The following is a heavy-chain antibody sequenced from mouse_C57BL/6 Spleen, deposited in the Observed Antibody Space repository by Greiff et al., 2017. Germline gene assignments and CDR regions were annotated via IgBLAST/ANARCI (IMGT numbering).Heavy chain of an antibody. CDR3: ARGLLLDY. CDR2: ISSCSSTI. D-gene: IGHD2-3*01. CDR1: GFTFSDYG. V-gene: IGHV5-17*01. J-gene: IGHJ2*01. Sequence: EVQLVESGGGLVKPGGSLKLSCAASGFTFSDYGMHWVRQAPEKGLEWVAYISSCSSTIYYADTVKGRFTISRDNAKNTLFLQMTSLRSEDTAMYYCARGLLLDYWGQGTTLTVSS.